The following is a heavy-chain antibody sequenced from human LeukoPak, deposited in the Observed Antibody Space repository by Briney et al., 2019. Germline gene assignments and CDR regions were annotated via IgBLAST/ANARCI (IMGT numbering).Heavy chain of an antibody. CDR2: IKTNPEGGTT. V-gene: IGHV3-15*01. CDR1: GFTFSNAW. D-gene: IGHD3-3*01. J-gene: IGHJ4*02. Sequence: GGSLRLSCAASGFTFSNAWMSCVRQAPGKGLEWVGRIKTNPEGGTTDYAAPLQGRFTISRDDSQNTLYLQMNSLKSEDTAVYYCTTENYELYYWGQGTLVTVFS. CDR3: TTENYELYY.